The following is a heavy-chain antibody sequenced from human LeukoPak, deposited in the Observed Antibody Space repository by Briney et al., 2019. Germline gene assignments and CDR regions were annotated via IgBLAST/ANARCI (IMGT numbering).Heavy chain of an antibody. J-gene: IGHJ6*03. CDR3: ASALGSSNCSSTSCLYYYYYYMDV. Sequence: ASGRVSGTAAGYTVNIYDVQWGRRAPGQGLGGRGMMNPSGDSRSNAKKFHGRGTMTSDMSTSTVYMELSSLRSEDTAVYYCASALGSSNCSSTSCLYYYYYYMDVWGKGTTVTVSS. CDR2: MNPSGDSR. V-gene: IGHV1-46*02. CDR1: GYTVNIYD. D-gene: IGHD2-2*01.